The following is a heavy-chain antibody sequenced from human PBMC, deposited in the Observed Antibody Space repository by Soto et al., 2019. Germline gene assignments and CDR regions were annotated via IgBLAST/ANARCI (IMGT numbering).Heavy chain of an antibody. CDR1: GGSISSSSYY. Sequence: QLQLQESGPGLVKPSETLSLTCTVSGGSISSSSYYWGWIRQPPGKGLEWIGSIYYSGSTYYNPSLKSRVTISVDTSKNQFSLQLSSVTAADTAVYYCATTYYFGSGSAYWGQEPWSPSPQ. J-gene: IGHJ4*01. CDR3: ATTYYFGSGSAY. D-gene: IGHD3-10*01. CDR2: IYYSGST. V-gene: IGHV4-39*01.